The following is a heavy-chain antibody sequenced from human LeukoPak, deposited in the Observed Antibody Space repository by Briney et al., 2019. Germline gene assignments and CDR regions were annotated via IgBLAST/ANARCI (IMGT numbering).Heavy chain of an antibody. CDR3: AKDITVIKDIDY. D-gene: IGHD4-11*01. CDR2: ISGSGGST. Sequence: GGSLRLSCAASGFTFRNYAMSWVRQAPGKGLEWVSTISGSGGSTYYADSMKGRFTISRDNSKNMLYLQMNGLRAEDTAVYYCAKDITVIKDIDYWGQGTLVTVSS. V-gene: IGHV3-23*01. CDR1: GFTFRNYA. J-gene: IGHJ4*02.